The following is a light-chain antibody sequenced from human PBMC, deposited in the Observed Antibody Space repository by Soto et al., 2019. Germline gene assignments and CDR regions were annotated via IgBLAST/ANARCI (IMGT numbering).Light chain of an antibody. Sequence: EIVMTQSRATLSVSPGERATLSCRASQSVSSNLAWYQQKPGQAPRLLIYGASTRATGIPDRFSGSGSGTDFTLTINRLEPEDFAVYYCQQYGSSGTFGQGTKVDIK. CDR1: QSVSSN. CDR3: QQYGSSGT. J-gene: IGKJ1*01. V-gene: IGKV3-20*01. CDR2: GAS.